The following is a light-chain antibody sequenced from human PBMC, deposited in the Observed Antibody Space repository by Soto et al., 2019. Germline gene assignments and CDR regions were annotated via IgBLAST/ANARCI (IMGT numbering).Light chain of an antibody. CDR1: QNINRN. Sequence: EVLMTQSPVTLSVSPGEIATLSCRASQNINRNLAWYQQKPGQAPKLLIYGASTRAADIPARFSGSGSGTEYTLTISSLQSEDFAVYYGQNYNNWPRWTFGQGTKVDIK. V-gene: IGKV3-15*01. CDR2: GAS. CDR3: QNYNNWPRWT. J-gene: IGKJ1*01.